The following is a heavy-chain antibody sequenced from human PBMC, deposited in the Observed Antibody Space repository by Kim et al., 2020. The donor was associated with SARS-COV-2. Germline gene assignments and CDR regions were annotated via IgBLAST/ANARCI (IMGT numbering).Heavy chain of an antibody. D-gene: IGHD3-9*01. CDR1: RFTFSSYS. V-gene: IGHV3-21*01. J-gene: IGHJ6*02. CDR2: ISSSSSYI. CDR3: ARDSPDLFYRTYYDILTGSWGGMDV. Sequence: GGSLRLSCAASRFTFSSYSMNWVRQAPGKGLEWVSSISSSSSYIYYADSVKGRFTISRDNAKNSLYLQMNSLRAEDTAVYYCARDSPDLFYRTYYDILTGSWGGMDVWGQGTTVTVSS.